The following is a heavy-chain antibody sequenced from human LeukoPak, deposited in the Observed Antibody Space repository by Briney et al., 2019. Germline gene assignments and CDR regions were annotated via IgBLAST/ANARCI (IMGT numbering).Heavy chain of an antibody. CDR1: GFTFSSYG. CDR2: IRYDGSNK. CDR3: AKDPRVPAAILGLYYYYYYYMDV. V-gene: IGHV3-30*02. D-gene: IGHD2-2*02. Sequence: GGSLRLYCAASGFTFSSYGMHWVRQAPGKGLEWVAFIRYDGSNKYYADSVKGRFTISRDNSKNTLYLQMNSLRAEDTAVYYCAKDPRVPAAILGLYYYYYYYMDVWGKGTTVTVSS. J-gene: IGHJ6*03.